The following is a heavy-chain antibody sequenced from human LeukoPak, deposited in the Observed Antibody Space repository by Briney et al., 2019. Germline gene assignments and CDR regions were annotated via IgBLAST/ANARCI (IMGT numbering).Heavy chain of an antibody. Sequence: PSETLSVTCAVSGGSISSGGYSWSWIRQPPGKGLEWIGYIYHSGSTYYNPSLKSRVTISVDRSKNQFSLKLSSVTAADTAVYYCARGSGSYEYYYYGMDVWGQGTTVTVSS. CDR3: ARGSGSYEYYYYGMDV. J-gene: IGHJ6*02. D-gene: IGHD1-26*01. CDR2: IYHSGST. V-gene: IGHV4-30-2*01. CDR1: GGSISSGGYS.